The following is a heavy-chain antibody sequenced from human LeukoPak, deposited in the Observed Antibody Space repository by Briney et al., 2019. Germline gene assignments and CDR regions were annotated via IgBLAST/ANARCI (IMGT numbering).Heavy chain of an antibody. CDR3: TREGGVSRLYYYGMDV. CDR1: GFTFGDYA. J-gene: IGHJ6*02. V-gene: IGHV3-49*04. Sequence: GGSLRLSCTASGFTFGDYAMSWVRQAPGKGLEWVCFIRSNAYGGSTEYAASVKGSFTISRDNSKSIDYLQKNSLKTEDTAVYYCTREGGVSRLYYYGMDVWGQGTTVTVSS. CDR2: IRSNAYGGST.